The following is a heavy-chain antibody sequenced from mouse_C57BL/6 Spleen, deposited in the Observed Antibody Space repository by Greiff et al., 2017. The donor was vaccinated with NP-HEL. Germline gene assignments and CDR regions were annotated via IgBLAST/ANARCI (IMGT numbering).Heavy chain of an antibody. D-gene: IGHD1-1*01. CDR3: AREYYGSSSFDY. CDR1: GYAFSSSW. Sequence: QVQLQQSGPELVKPGASVKISCKASGYAFSSSWMNWVKQRPGKGLEWIGRIYPGDGDTNYNGKFKGKATLTADKSSSTAYMQLSSLTSEDSAVYFCAREYYGSSSFDYWGQGTTLTVSS. J-gene: IGHJ2*01. CDR2: IYPGDGDT. V-gene: IGHV1-82*01.